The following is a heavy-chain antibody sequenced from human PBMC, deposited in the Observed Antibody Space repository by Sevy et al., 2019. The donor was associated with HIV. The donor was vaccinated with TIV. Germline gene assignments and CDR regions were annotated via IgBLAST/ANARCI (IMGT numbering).Heavy chain of an antibody. Sequence: GGSLRLSCAASGFTFSSYSMNWVRQAPGKGLEWVSSISSSSSYIYYADSVKGRFTISRDNAKNSLYLQMNSLRAEDTAVYYCASAVNDYGGSVPHYYMDVWGKGTTVTVSS. J-gene: IGHJ6*03. V-gene: IGHV3-21*01. CDR3: ASAVNDYGGSVPHYYMDV. CDR1: GFTFSSYS. CDR2: ISSSSSYI. D-gene: IGHD4-17*01.